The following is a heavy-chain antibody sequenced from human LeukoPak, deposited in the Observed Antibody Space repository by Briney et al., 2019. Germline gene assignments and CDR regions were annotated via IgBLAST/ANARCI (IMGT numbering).Heavy chain of an antibody. CDR3: ARGWDYDSSGYPSVFDY. Sequence: PGGSLRLSCAASGFTFSSYSMNWVRQAPGKGLEWVSSISSRSSYIYYADSVKGRFTISRDNAKNSLYLQMNSLRAEDTAVYYCARGWDYDSSGYPSVFDYWGQGTLVTVSS. D-gene: IGHD3-22*01. V-gene: IGHV3-21*01. J-gene: IGHJ4*02. CDR1: GFTFSSYS. CDR2: ISSRSSYI.